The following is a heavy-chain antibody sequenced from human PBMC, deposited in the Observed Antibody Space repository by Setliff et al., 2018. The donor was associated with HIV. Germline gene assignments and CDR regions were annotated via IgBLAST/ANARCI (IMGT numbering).Heavy chain of an antibody. CDR3: ARELQWSRDSGREEDY. V-gene: IGHV3-7*01. CDR1: GFTFSRYW. J-gene: IGHJ4*02. CDR2: IKQDGSEK. Sequence: LRLSCAASGFTFSRYWMSWVRQAPGKGLEWVANIKQDGSEKYYGDSVQGRFTVSRDNAENSVYMQMNSLRAENTAVYYCARELQWSRDSGREEDYWGQGTLVTVSS. D-gene: IGHD1-26*01.